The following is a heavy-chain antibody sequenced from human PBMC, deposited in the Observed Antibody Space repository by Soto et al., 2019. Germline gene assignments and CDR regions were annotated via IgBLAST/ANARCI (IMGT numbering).Heavy chain of an antibody. CDR2: ISWNSGTI. CDR1: GFTFDDYA. D-gene: IGHD6-19*01. CDR3: AKDMGIAVATPYDAFDI. Sequence: GGSLRLSCAASGFTFDDYAMHWVRQAPGKGLEWVSGISWNSGTIGYADSVKGRFTISRDNAKNSLYLQMNSLRAEDTALYYCAKDMGIAVATPYDAFDIWGQGTMVTVSS. J-gene: IGHJ3*02. V-gene: IGHV3-9*01.